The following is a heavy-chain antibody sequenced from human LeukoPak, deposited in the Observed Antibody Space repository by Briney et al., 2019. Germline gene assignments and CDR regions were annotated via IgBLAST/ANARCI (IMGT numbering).Heavy chain of an antibody. Sequence: GGSPRLSCAASGFTFSSYAMSWVRQAPGKGLEWVSGVGGGSTYYADFVKGRFTISRDNSKNTLYLQMNSLRAEDTAVYYCAKGLPGYCSSTSCYEGMDVWGKGTTVTVSS. V-gene: IGHV3-23*01. CDR2: VGGGST. D-gene: IGHD2-2*01. J-gene: IGHJ6*03. CDR3: AKGLPGYCSSTSCYEGMDV. CDR1: GFTFSSYA.